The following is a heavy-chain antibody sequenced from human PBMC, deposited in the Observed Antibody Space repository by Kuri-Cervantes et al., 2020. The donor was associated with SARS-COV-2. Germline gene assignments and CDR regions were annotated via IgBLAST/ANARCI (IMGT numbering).Heavy chain of an antibody. V-gene: IGHV4-39*07. CDR3: AREPLYGDYFDY. J-gene: IGHJ4*02. CDR2: IYYSGTT. Sequence: ESLKISCTVSGGSISGSGYYWAWIRQPPGKGLEWIGSIYYSGTTYYNPSLKSRVTMSVDTSKKQFSLKLSSVTAADTAVCYCAREPLYGDYFDYWGQGTLVAVSS. CDR1: GGSISGSGYY. D-gene: IGHD4-17*01.